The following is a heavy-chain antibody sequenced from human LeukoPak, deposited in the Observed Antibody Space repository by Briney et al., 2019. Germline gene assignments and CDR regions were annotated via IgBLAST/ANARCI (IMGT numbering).Heavy chain of an antibody. CDR1: GYTFTSYG. CDR2: ISAYNGNT. V-gene: IGHV1-18*01. D-gene: IGHD3/OR15-3a*01. CDR3: ARDLAGWTLLAFDI. Sequence: GASVTVSCKASGYTFTSYGISWVRQASGQGLEWMGWISAYNGNTNYAQNLQGRVTITRDTSASTAYMELSSLRSEDTAVYYCARDLAGWTLLAFDIWGQGTMVTVSS. J-gene: IGHJ3*02.